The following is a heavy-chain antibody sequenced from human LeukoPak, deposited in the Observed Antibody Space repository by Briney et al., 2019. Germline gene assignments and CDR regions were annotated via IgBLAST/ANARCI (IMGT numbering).Heavy chain of an antibody. CDR2: IYHSGST. J-gene: IGHJ6*04. Sequence: SETLSLTCAVSGGSISSSNWWSWVRQPPGKGLEWIGEIYHSGSTNYNPSLKSRVTISVDKSKNQFSLKLSSVTAADTAVYYCARIVVVPAARGSYYYRMDVWGKGTTVTVSS. CDR1: GGSISSSNW. CDR3: ARIVVVPAARGSYYYRMDV. D-gene: IGHD2-2*01. V-gene: IGHV4-4*02.